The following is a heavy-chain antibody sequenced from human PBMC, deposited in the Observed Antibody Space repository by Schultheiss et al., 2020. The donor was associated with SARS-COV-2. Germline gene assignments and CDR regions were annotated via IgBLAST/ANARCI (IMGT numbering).Heavy chain of an antibody. CDR1: GFTFSNAW. D-gene: IGHD2-2*01. Sequence: GGSLRLSCAASGFTFSNAWMTWVRQAPGKGLEWVGRIKSKTDGGTTDYAAPVKGRFTISRDDSKNTLYLQMNSLKTEDTAVYYCARDLGGRYCSSTSCSSYGMDVWGQGTTVTVSS. V-gene: IGHV3-15*01. CDR3: ARDLGGRYCSSTSCSSYGMDV. CDR2: IKSKTDGGTT. J-gene: IGHJ6*02.